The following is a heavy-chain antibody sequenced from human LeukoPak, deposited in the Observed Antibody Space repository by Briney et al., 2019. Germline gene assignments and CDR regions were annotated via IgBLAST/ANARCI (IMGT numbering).Heavy chain of an antibody. Sequence: PETLSLTCTVSGGSVSSGSYYWSWIRQPPGKGLEWIGYIYYSGSTNYNPSLKSRVTISVDTSKNQFSLKLSSVTAADTAVYYCASQGYSGSFYYYYGMDVWGQGTTVTVSS. CDR3: ASQGYSGSFYYYYGMDV. D-gene: IGHD5-12*01. V-gene: IGHV4-61*01. J-gene: IGHJ6*02. CDR2: IYYSGST. CDR1: GGSVSSGSYY.